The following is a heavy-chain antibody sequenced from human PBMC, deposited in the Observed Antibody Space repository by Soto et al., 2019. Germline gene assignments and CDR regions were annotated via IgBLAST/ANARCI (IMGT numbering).Heavy chain of an antibody. CDR1: GDSVSSNSAA. CDR3: ARGGACSSTSCYDYYYYGMDV. Sequence: SQTLSLTCAISGDSVSSNSAAWNWIRQSPSRGLEWLGRTYYRSKWYNDYAVSVKSRITINPDTSKNQFSLQLNSVTPEDTAVYYCARGGACSSTSCYDYYYYGMDVWAKGPRSPSP. V-gene: IGHV6-1*01. J-gene: IGHJ6*02. D-gene: IGHD2-2*01. CDR2: TYYRSKWYN.